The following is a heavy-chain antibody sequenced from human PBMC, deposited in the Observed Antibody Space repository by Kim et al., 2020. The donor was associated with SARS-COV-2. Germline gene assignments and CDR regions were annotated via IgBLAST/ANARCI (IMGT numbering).Heavy chain of an antibody. CDR2: ISYDGSNE. J-gene: IGHJ4*02. V-gene: IGHV3-30*18. D-gene: IGHD2-15*01. Sequence: GGSLRLSCAASGFTFSNYDMHWVRQAPGKGLEWVALISYDGSNEYYADSVRGRFTISRDKSNNTLYLQMNSLRAEDTAIYYCAKGRGGIVVVLFDYWGQGTLVTVSS. CDR3: AKGRGGIVVVLFDY. CDR1: GFTFSNYD.